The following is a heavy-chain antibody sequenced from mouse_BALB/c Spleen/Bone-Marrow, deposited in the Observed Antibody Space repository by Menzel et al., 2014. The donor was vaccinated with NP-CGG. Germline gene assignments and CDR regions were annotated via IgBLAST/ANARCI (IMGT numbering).Heavy chain of an antibody. CDR2: IYPYNGVS. CDR1: GYSFPGYY. CDR3: ESRGEYFDV. Sequence: VQLQQPGPELVKPGASVKISCKASGYSFPGYYMHWVQQSHGTSLAWIGSIYPYNGVSSYNQKFKGKATLTVDKSSSTAYMELRSLTSDDSAVYYCESRGEYFDVWGAGTTVTVSS. J-gene: IGHJ1*01. V-gene: IGHV1-31*01.